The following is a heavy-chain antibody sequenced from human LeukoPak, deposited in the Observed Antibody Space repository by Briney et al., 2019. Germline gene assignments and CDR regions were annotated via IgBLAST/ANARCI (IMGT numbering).Heavy chain of an antibody. CDR1: GYTFTDYA. CDR3: ARDGGGVPIALYTWFDA. CDR2: INTNTGNT. V-gene: IGHV7-4-1*02. J-gene: IGHJ5*02. Sequence: ASVKVSCKASGYTFTDYAVIWVRQAPGQGLGWLGWINTNTGNTKYAQDFTGRFVFSLDTSVNTAYLQITSLKPEDTAVYFCARDGGGVPIALYTWFDAWGQGTLVTVSS. D-gene: IGHD2-21*01.